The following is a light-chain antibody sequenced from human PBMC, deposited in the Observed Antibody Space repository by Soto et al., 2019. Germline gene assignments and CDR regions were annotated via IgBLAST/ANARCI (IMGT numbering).Light chain of an antibody. CDR2: SDD. V-gene: IGLV1-47*02. Sequence: QSVLTQPPSASGTPGQKVTISCSGASSNIGNNFVSWYQQVPGTAPKLLIYSDDQRPSGVPDRVSASKSGTSASLAISGLRSEDEADYYCSTWDASLSGRVFGGGTKLTVL. CDR1: SSNIGNNF. J-gene: IGLJ3*02. CDR3: STWDASLSGRV.